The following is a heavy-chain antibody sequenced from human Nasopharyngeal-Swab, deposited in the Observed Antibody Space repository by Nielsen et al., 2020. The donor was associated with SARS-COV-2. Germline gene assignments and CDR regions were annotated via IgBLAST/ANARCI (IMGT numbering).Heavy chain of an antibody. CDR3: ARAHYGMDV. V-gene: IGHV1-2*06. J-gene: IGHJ6*02. CDR2: INPNSGGT. Sequence: WVRQAPGQGLEWMGRINPNSGGTNYAQKFQGRVTMTRDTSTSTVYMELSSLRSEDTAVYYCARAHYGMDVWGQGTTVTVSS.